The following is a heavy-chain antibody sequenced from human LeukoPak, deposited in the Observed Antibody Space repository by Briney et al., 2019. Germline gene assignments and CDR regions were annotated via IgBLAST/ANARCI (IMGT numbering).Heavy chain of an antibody. J-gene: IGHJ4*02. D-gene: IGHD6-19*01. Sequence: GGSLRLSCAASGFAFSNAWMSWVRQAPGKGLEWVSVIYSGGTTYYADSVKGRFTISRDNSKNTLFLQMNSLRAEDTAVYYCARETGGWLFDYWGQGTLVTVSS. CDR3: ARETGGWLFDY. CDR2: IYSGGTT. V-gene: IGHV3-53*01. CDR1: GFAFSNAW.